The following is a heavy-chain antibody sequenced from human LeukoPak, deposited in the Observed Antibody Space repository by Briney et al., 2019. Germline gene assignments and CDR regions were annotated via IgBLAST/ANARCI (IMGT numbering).Heavy chain of an antibody. CDR2: IYDSGST. CDR3: ARGGSGYDSFYYYGMDV. V-gene: IGHV4-59*01. CDR1: GGSISSYY. Sequence: SETLSLTCTVSGGSISSYYWSWIRQPPGKGLEWIGYIYDSGSTNYNPSLKSRVTISVDTSKNQFSLKLSSVSAADTAVYYCARGGSGYDSFYYYGMDVWGQGTTVTVSS. J-gene: IGHJ6*02. D-gene: IGHD5-12*01.